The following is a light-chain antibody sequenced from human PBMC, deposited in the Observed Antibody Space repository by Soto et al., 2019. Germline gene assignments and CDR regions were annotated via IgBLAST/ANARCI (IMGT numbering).Light chain of an antibody. CDR3: SSYTSSSTYV. J-gene: IGLJ1*01. Sequence: QSALTQPASVSGSPGQSITISCTGTSSDVGGYNYVSWYQQHPGKAPKLMIYEVSNRPSGVSNRFSGSKSGNTASLTICGLQAEDDADYYCSSYTSSSTYVFGTGTKLTVL. V-gene: IGLV2-14*01. CDR1: SSDVGGYNY. CDR2: EVS.